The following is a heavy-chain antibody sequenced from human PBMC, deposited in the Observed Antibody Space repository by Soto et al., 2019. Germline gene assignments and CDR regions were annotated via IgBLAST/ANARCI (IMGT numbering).Heavy chain of an antibody. CDR3: ARSAMPRGGWFRP. D-gene: IGHD2-2*01. V-gene: IGHV4-4*07. CDR2: IYASGST. CDR1: DDSLSTYY. Sequence: SETLSLTCTVSDDSLSTYYWSWIRQPAGKGLEWIGRIYASGSTNYNPSLKGRVSMSVDTSKKQFSLKMISVTAADTAMYYWARSAMPRGGWFRPWGQGVLVTVSS. J-gene: IGHJ5*02.